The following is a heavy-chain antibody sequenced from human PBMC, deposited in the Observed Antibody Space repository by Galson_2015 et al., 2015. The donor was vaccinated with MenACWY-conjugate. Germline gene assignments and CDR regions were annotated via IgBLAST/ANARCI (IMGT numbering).Heavy chain of an antibody. CDR1: GGSISSYY. J-gene: IGHJ4*02. CDR3: ARRGSGWWNFDY. V-gene: IGHV4-59*08. CDR2: LYGSGYT. D-gene: IGHD6-19*01. Sequence: ETLSLTCTVSGGSISSYYWSWIRQPPGKGLEWIGYLYGSGYTDYNPSLKSRVTISVDTSNNQFSLQLTSVTAADTAVYYCARRGSGWWNFDYWGQGTLVTVSS.